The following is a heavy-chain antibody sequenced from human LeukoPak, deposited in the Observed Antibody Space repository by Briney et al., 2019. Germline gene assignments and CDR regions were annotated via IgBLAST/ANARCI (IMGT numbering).Heavy chain of an antibody. D-gene: IGHD3-10*01. Sequence: SETLSLTCTVSRGSISSSSYFWGWIRQPPGKGLEWIGTINYSRSPYYNPSLRSRVTISLDTSKNQFSLKLSSVTAADTAMYYCARLATMVRGVIIIRRQLDYWGQGTLVTVSS. J-gene: IGHJ4*02. CDR1: RGSISSSSYF. CDR2: INYSRSP. CDR3: ARLATMVRGVIIIRRQLDY. V-gene: IGHV4-39*07.